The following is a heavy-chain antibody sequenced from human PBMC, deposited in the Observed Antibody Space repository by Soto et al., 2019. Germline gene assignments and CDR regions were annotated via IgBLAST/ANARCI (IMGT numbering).Heavy chain of an antibody. CDR2: INPNTGGT. CDR1: GYTFTDYY. V-gene: IGHV1-2*02. J-gene: IGHJ6*02. D-gene: IGHD3-22*01. Sequence: ASVKVSCKASGYTFTDYYIHWVRQAPGQGLEWMGWINPNTGGTKYAQKFQGRVTMTRDTSISTAYMELSSLRSDDTAVYYCARDWYYFDSSGYSKPVYYYYYGLDVWGQGTTVTVSS. CDR3: ARDWYYFDSSGYSKPVYYYYYGLDV.